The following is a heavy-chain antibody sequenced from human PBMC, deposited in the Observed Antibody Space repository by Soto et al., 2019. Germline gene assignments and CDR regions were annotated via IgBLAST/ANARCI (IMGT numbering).Heavy chain of an antibody. Sequence: SETLSLTCTVSGGSIASSGYYWAWIRQPPGKGLEWIGTIYYTGSTYYNPSLKSRVTISVDTSKYQFSLRLNSVTVADTAMYYCARVVQRLIPNWFDPWGQGTPVTVSS. CDR2: IYYTGST. V-gene: IGHV4-39*01. CDR3: ARVVQRLIPNWFDP. CDR1: GGSIASSGYY. J-gene: IGHJ5*02. D-gene: IGHD6-25*01.